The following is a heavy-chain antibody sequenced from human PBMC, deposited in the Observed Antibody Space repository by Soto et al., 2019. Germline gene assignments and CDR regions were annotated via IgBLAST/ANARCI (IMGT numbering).Heavy chain of an antibody. D-gene: IGHD6-19*01. CDR1: GFTFSSYA. CDR3: ARADSSGWYGEDY. V-gene: IGHV3-21*01. Sequence: EVQLLESGGGLVQPGGSLRLSCAASGFTFSSYAMSWVRQAPGKGLEWVSAISGSSSYIYYADSVKGRFTISRDNAKNSLYLQMNSLRAEDTAVYYCARADSSGWYGEDYWGQGTLVTVSS. CDR2: ISGSSSYI. J-gene: IGHJ4*02.